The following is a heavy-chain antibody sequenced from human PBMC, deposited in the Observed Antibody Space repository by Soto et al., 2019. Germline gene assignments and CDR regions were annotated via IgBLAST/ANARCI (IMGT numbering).Heavy chain of an antibody. CDR1: GFTCSDAW. D-gene: IGHD2-15*01. Sequence: EVALVESGGGPVEPGGSLTLSCAASGFTCSDAWMNWVRQAPGKGLEWVGRIKSKGDGGTTDYAAPVKGRITISRDDSKNTLYLQMNSLKTEDTAVYYCTTDPRIGGRRFEYWGQGALVTVSS. V-gene: IGHV3-15*05. CDR2: IKSKGDGGTT. J-gene: IGHJ4*02. CDR3: TTDPRIGGRRFEY.